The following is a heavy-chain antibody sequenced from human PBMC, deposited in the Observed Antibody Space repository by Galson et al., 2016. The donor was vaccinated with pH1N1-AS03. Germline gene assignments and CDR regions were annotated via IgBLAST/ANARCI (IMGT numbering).Heavy chain of an antibody. CDR2: NRYYGSSE. CDR1: GFTLRTCD. J-gene: IGHJ4*02. CDR3: VRGSGYYFDS. Sequence: SLRLSCAASGFTLRTCDMHWVRQAPGKGLEWVGINRYYGSSEYYGDSMKGRISISRDNSQNTISLQMNSLRVEDTAVYYCVRGSGYYFDSWGQGTLVIVSS. D-gene: IGHD3-3*01. V-gene: IGHV3-33*01.